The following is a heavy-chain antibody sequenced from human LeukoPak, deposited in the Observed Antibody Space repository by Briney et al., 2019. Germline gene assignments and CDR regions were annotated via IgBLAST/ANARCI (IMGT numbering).Heavy chain of an antibody. V-gene: IGHV3-23*01. Sequence: GGSLRLSCAASGFTFNNYAMSWVRQAPGKGLEWVSGISGSGGSTYYADSVKGRFTISRDNSKNTLYLQMNSLTAEDTAVYYCAKDSVPYYYGSGSYPDYWGQGTLVTVSS. CDR2: ISGSGGST. J-gene: IGHJ4*02. D-gene: IGHD3-10*01. CDR3: AKDSVPYYYGSGSYPDY. CDR1: GFTFNNYA.